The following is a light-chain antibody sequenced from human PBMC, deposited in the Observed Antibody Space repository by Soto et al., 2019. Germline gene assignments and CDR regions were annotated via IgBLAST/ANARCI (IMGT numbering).Light chain of an antibody. CDR1: QSVLYISNNKNY. CDR2: WAS. J-gene: IGKJ1*01. Sequence: DIVMTQSPDSLAVSLGERATINCKSSQSVLYISNNKNYLAWYQQKPGQPPKLLIYWASTRESGVPDRFSGSWSGNDFPLTISSLQAEDVAFYYYHQYYSTPWTFGQGTKVEIK. CDR3: HQYYSTPWT. V-gene: IGKV4-1*01.